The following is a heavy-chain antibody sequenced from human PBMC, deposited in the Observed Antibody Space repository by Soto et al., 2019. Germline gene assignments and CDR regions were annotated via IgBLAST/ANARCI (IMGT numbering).Heavy chain of an antibody. V-gene: IGHV1-8*01. CDR3: ARSHTYYDFWSGYYPMPYYYYGMDV. CDR2: MNPNSGNT. J-gene: IGHJ6*02. CDR1: GYTFTSYD. D-gene: IGHD3-3*01. Sequence: GASVKVSCKASGYTFTSYDINWVRQATGQGLEWMGWMNPNSGNTGYAQKFQGRVTMTRNTSISTAYMELSSLRSEDTAVYYCARSHTYYDFWSGYYPMPYYYYGMDVWGQGTTVTVSS.